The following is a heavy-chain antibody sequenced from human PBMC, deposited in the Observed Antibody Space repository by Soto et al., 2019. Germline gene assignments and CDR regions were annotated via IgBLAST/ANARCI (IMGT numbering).Heavy chain of an antibody. V-gene: IGHV1-46*01. CDR2: INPSGGST. D-gene: IGHD3-22*01. Sequence: ASVKVSCKASGCTFTSDYMHWVRQAPGQGLEWMGIINPSGGSTSYAQKFQGRVTMTRDTSTSTVSMELSSLRYEDTAVYYCARDGGYSFLQIYYYDGMDVWGQGPIVTVS. J-gene: IGHJ6*02. CDR1: GCTFTSDY. CDR3: ARDGGYSFLQIYYYDGMDV.